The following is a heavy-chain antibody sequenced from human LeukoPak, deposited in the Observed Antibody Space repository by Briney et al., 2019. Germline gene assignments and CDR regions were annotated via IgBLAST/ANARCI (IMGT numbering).Heavy chain of an antibody. J-gene: IGHJ6*02. Sequence: PGGSLRLSCAASGFTFSNYAMSWVRLAPGKGLEWVSAISGSGSGGSTYYADSVKGRFTISRDNSKNTLYLQMNSLRAEDTAVYYCAKGGYCDSTSCYMGMDAWGQGTTVTVSS. CDR3: AKGGYCDSTSCYMGMDA. V-gene: IGHV3-23*01. CDR2: ISGSGSGGST. CDR1: GFTFSNYA. D-gene: IGHD2-2*02.